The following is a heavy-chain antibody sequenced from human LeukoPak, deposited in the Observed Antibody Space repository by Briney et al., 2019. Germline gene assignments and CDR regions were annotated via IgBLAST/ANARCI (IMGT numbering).Heavy chain of an antibody. D-gene: IGHD3-16*01. J-gene: IGHJ4*02. CDR3: ASDCTCVAGTYRGLAY. CDR2: IIDTGHTI. CDR1: GFTFRSYS. V-gene: IGHV3-48*01. Sequence: PGGSLRLSCAASGFTFRSYSMNWVRQVPGKGLEWVSYIIDTGHTIYYADYVKGRFTISRDKARDSLYLQMNRLRVEDTAVYSCASDCTCVAGTYRGLAYWGQGTLVTVSS.